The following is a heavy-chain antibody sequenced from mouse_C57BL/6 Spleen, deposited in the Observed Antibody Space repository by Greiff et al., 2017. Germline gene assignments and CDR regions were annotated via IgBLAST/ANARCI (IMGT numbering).Heavy chain of an antibody. CDR2: IWSGGST. Sequence: VMLVESGPGLVQPSQSLSITCTVSGFSLTSYGVHWVRQSPGKGLEWLGVIWSGGSTDYNAAFISRLSISKDNSKSQVFFKMNSLQADDTAIYYCARNPIYDGYLYYFDYWGQGTTLTVSS. D-gene: IGHD2-3*01. V-gene: IGHV2-2*01. CDR3: ARNPIYDGYLYYFDY. CDR1: GFSLTSYG. J-gene: IGHJ2*01.